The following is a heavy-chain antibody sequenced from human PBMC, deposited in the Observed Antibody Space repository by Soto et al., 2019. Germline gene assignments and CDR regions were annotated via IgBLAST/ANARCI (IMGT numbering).Heavy chain of an antibody. D-gene: IGHD1-26*01. Sequence: QVQLQESGPGLVKPSETLSLTCTVSGGSVSSGSYYWSWIRQPPGKGLEWIGYIYYSGSTNYNPSLKSRVTISVDTAKLPFPLTLSSFTAADTAVYYCVRASGGLGYWGQVTLVTVSS. J-gene: IGHJ1*01. V-gene: IGHV4-61*01. CDR3: VRASGGLGY. CDR2: IYYSGST. CDR1: GGSVSSGSYY.